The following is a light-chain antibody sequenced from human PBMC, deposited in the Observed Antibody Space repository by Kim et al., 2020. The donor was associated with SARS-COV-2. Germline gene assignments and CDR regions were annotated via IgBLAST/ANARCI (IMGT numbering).Light chain of an antibody. CDR1: SLRSYY. CDR2: GKN. V-gene: IGLV3-19*01. J-gene: IGLJ1*01. CDR3: NSRDSNDNLV. Sequence: SSELTQDPAVSVASGQTVRITCQGDSLRSYYATWYQQKPGQAPILVIYGKNNRPSGIPDRFSGSSSGNTASLTITGAQAEDEADYYCNSRDSNDNLVF.